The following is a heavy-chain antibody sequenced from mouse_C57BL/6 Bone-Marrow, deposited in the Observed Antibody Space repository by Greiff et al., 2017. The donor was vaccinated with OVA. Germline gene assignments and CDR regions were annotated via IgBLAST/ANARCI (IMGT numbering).Heavy chain of an antibody. Sequence: EVKLVESGGDLVKPGGSLKLSCAASGFTFSSYGMSWVRQTPDKRLEWVATISSGGSYTYYPDSVKGRFTSSRDNAKNTLYLQMSSLKSEDTAMYYCARRSGSSLYYWGQGTTLTVSS. V-gene: IGHV5-6*01. D-gene: IGHD1-1*01. J-gene: IGHJ2*01. CDR1: GFTFSSYG. CDR2: ISSGGSYT. CDR3: ARRSGSSLYY.